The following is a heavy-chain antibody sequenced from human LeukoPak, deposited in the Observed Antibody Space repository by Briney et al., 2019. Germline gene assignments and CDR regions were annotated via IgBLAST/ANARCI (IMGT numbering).Heavy chain of an antibody. CDR2: ITGGVGT. Sequence: GGSLRLSCAASGFTVSGLFMSWVRRPPGKGLQFVSLITGGVGTQYADSVTGRFTISRDNFKNTLFLQMNSLRAEDTAVYYCARGRSTTTIFDYWGQGTLVTVSS. D-gene: IGHD5-12*01. J-gene: IGHJ4*02. V-gene: IGHV3-53*01. CDR1: GFTVSGLF. CDR3: ARGRSTTTIFDY.